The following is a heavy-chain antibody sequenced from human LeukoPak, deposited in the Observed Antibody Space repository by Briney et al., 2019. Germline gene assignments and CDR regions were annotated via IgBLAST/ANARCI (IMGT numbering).Heavy chain of an antibody. CDR3: ARLRYYGSRVDY. CDR2: IYYSGST. D-gene: IGHD3-10*01. V-gene: IGHV4-39*01. J-gene: IGHJ4*02. CDR1: GGSISSSSYY. Sequence: SETLSLTCTVSGGSISSSSYYWGWIRQPPGKGLEWIGSIYYSGSTYYNPSLKSRVTISVDTSKSQFSLKLSSVTAADAAVYYCARLRYYGSRVDYWGQGTLVTVSS.